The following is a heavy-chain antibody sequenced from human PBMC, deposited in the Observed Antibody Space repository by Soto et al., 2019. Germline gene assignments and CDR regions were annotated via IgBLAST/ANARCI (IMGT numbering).Heavy chain of an antibody. V-gene: IGHV3-23*01. J-gene: IGHJ3*02. CDR1: GFPFSSYS. CDR3: ANMIQLWLLPWNDAFDI. D-gene: IGHD5-18*01. Sequence: PGGSLRLSCAASGFPFSSYSMSWVRQAPGKGLEWVSAISGSGGSTYYADSVKGRFTISRDNSKNTLYLQMNSLRAEDTAVYYCANMIQLWLLPWNDAFDIWGQGTMVTVSS. CDR2: ISGSGGST.